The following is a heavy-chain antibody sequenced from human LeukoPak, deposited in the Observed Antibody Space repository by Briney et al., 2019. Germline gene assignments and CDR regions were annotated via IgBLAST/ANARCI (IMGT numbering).Heavy chain of an antibody. Sequence: GGSLRLSCVASGFTFSIYWMSWVRQAPGKGLEWVANIKQDGSEKYYVDSVKGRFTISRDNAKNSLYLQMNSLRAEDTAVYYCARDENYYDSSGYSRDAFDIWGQGTMVTVSS. CDR3: ARDENYYDSSGYSRDAFDI. J-gene: IGHJ3*02. CDR2: IKQDGSEK. D-gene: IGHD3-22*01. CDR1: GFTFSIYW. V-gene: IGHV3-7*01.